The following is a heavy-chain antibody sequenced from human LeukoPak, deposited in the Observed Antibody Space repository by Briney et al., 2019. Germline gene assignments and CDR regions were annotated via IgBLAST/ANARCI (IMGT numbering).Heavy chain of an antibody. J-gene: IGHJ4*02. CDR2: IYPGDSDT. CDR1: GYSFTSYW. V-gene: IGHV5-51*01. Sequence: GESLKISCKGSGYSFTSYWIGWVRQMPGKGLEWMGIIYPGDSDTRYSPSFQGQVTISADKSISTAYLQWSSLKASDTAMYYCARLLGTIVATTWRYSGGWAFDYWGQGTLVTVSS. D-gene: IGHD6-19*01. CDR3: ARLLGTIVATTWRYSGGWAFDY.